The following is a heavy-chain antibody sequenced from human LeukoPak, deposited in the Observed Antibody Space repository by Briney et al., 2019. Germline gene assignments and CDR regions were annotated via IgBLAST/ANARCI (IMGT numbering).Heavy chain of an antibody. V-gene: IGHV4-39*01. CDR2: IYYSGNT. J-gene: IGHJ5*02. Sequence: NPSETLSLICSVSGGSISSSGYYWGWIRKPPGKGLEWLASIYYSGNTYYNPYLQSRVTISVDTSKNQLSQKLSSLTAADTAVYYCARHEYSGSYYGLSWFDPWGQGTLVTVSS. CDR3: ARHEYSGSYYGLSWFDP. D-gene: IGHD1-26*01. CDR1: GGSISSSGYY.